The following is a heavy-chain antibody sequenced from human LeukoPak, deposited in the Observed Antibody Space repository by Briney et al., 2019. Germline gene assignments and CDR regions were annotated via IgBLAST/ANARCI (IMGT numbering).Heavy chain of an antibody. V-gene: IGHV3-33*01. D-gene: IGHD2-2*01. J-gene: IGHJ6*02. CDR2: IWYDGSNK. CDR1: GFTFSSYG. Sequence: AGGSLRLSCAASGFTFSSYGMHWVRQAPGKGLEWVAVIWYDGSNKYYADSVKGRFTISRDNSKNTLYLQMNSLRAEDTAVYYCARDPVFFRLLSTPYYYYGMDVWGQGTTVTVSS. CDR3: ARDPVFFRLLSTPYYYYGMDV.